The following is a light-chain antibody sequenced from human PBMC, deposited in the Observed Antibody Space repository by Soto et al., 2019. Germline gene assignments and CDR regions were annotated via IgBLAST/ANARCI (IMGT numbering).Light chain of an antibody. CDR3: QQYVSPPIT. Sequence: EIVLTQSPGTLSLSPGERATLSCRASQSVTSTYLGWYQQKPGQAPSLLIYGASSRATGIPDRFSGSGSGTDFTLTISRLEPEDFAAYYCQQYVSPPITFGQGTRLEIK. V-gene: IGKV3-20*01. J-gene: IGKJ5*01. CDR2: GAS. CDR1: QSVTSTY.